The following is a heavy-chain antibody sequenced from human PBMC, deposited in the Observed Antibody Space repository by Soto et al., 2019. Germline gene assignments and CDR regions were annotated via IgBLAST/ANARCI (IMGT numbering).Heavy chain of an antibody. J-gene: IGHJ4*02. Sequence: VQLVQSGTEVKKPGASVKVSCKASGYTFLDFYIHWVRQAPGQGLEWMGFINPSGGGTTYAQQFQGRLTMTRDTSTSTVYMELISLTSEDTVIYYCARDKPFSADYWGQGTLVT. CDR1: GYTFLDFY. CDR3: ARDKPFSADY. CDR2: INPSGGGT. V-gene: IGHV1-46*01. D-gene: IGHD3-3*02.